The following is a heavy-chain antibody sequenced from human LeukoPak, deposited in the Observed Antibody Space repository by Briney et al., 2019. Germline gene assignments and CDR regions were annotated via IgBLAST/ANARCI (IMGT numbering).Heavy chain of an antibody. Sequence: GGSLRLSCAASGFTFSSYEMNWVRQAPGKGLEWVSYISSGGTTIYYADSVKGRFTISRDNAKNSLYLQMNSLRAEDTAVYYCTRRDSYGFNDAFDIWGQGTMVTVSS. CDR2: ISSGGTTI. V-gene: IGHV3-48*03. D-gene: IGHD5-18*01. J-gene: IGHJ3*02. CDR3: TRRDSYGFNDAFDI. CDR1: GFTFSSYE.